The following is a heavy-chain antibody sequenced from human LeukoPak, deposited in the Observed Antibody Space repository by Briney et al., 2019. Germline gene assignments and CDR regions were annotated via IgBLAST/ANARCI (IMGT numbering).Heavy chain of an antibody. CDR3: AREGYGDYHFDY. CDR1: GFTFSSYS. V-gene: IGHV3-21*01. D-gene: IGHD4-17*01. J-gene: IGHJ4*02. Sequence: GGSLRLSCAASGFTFSSYSMNWVRQAPGKGLEWISSISGTSSYIYYADSLKGRFTISRDNAKNSLYLQMNSLRAEDTAVYYCAREGYGDYHFDYWGQGSLVTVSS. CDR2: ISGTSSYI.